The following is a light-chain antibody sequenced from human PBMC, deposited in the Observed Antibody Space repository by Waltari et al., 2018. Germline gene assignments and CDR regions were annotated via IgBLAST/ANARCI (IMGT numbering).Light chain of an antibody. CDR2: EDD. V-gene: IGLV6-57*01. Sequence: MLTQPQSVSGSPGETITISCTGSGGSVVNNFVQWYQNRPDSSPLTVIYEDDRRAFVVPDRFSASIDTSSNSASLLISGLKPEDEADYYCQSHEPNFVMFGGGTKLTVL. CDR1: GGSVVNNF. CDR3: QSHEPNFVM. J-gene: IGLJ3*02.